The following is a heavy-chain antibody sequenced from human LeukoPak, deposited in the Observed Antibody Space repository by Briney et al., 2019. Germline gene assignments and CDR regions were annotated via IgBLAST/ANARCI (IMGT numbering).Heavy chain of an antibody. J-gene: IGHJ3*02. Sequence: GSSVKVSCKASGGTFSSYAISWVRQAPGQGLEWMGGIIPIFGTANYAQKFQGRVTITADESTSTAYMELSSLRSEDTAVYYCARDLASGDYTYAFDIWGQGTMVTVSS. CDR2: IIPIFGTA. D-gene: IGHD4-11*01. CDR3: ARDLASGDYTYAFDI. V-gene: IGHV1-69*01. CDR1: GGTFSSYA.